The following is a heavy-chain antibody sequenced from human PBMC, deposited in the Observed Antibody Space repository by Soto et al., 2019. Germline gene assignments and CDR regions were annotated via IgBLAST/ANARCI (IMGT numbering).Heavy chain of an antibody. CDR1: GGTFSSYT. D-gene: IGHD3-10*01. Sequence: QVQLVQSGAEVKKPGSSVKVSCKASGGTFSSYTISWVRQAPGQGLEWMGRIIPILGIANYAQKFQGRVTITADKSTSTAYMELSSLRSEDTAVYDCARDQGGDYGSGSYYIAYWGQGTLVTVSS. J-gene: IGHJ4*02. CDR3: ARDQGGDYGSGSYYIAY. V-gene: IGHV1-69*08. CDR2: IIPILGIA.